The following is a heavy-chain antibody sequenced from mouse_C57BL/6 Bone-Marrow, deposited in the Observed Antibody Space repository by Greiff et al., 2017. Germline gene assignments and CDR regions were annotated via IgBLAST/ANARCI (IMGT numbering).Heavy chain of an antibody. CDR3: ARRDYDDGRNYAMDY. Sequence: VQLQQSVAELVRPGASVKLSCTASGFNIKNTYMHWVKQRPEQGLEWIGRIDPANGNTKYAPKFQGKATITADTSSNTADLQLSSLTSEDTAIYYCARRDYDDGRNYAMDYWGQGTSVTVSS. V-gene: IGHV14-3*01. CDR1: GFNIKNTY. CDR2: IDPANGNT. D-gene: IGHD2-4*01. J-gene: IGHJ4*01.